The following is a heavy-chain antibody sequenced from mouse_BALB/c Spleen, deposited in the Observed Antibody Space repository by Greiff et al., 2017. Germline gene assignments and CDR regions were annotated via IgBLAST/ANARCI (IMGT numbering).Heavy chain of an antibody. CDR2: ISYDGSN. J-gene: IGHJ4*01. D-gene: IGHD2-4*01. V-gene: IGHV3-6*02. CDR3: ARDDYDYAMDY. Sequence: EVQLQQSGPGLVKPSQSLSLTCSVTGYSITSGYYWNWIRQFPGNKLEWMGYISYDGSNNYNPSLKNRISITRDTSKNQFFLKLNSVTTEDTATYYGARDDYDYAMDYWGQGTSVTVSS. CDR1: GYSITSGYY.